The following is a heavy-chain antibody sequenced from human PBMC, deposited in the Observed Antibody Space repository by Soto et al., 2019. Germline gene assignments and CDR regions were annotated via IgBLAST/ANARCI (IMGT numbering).Heavy chain of an antibody. J-gene: IGHJ3*02. CDR2: IYYSGST. CDR3: ARVTPRIAAAADHDAFDI. V-gene: IGHV4-59*01. CDR1: GGSISSYY. Sequence: PSETLSLTCTVSGGSISSYYWSWIRQPPGKGLERIGYIYYSGSTNYNPSLKSRVTISVDTSKNQFSLKLSSVTAADTAVYYCARVTPRIAAAADHDAFDIWGQGTMVTVSS. D-gene: IGHD6-13*01.